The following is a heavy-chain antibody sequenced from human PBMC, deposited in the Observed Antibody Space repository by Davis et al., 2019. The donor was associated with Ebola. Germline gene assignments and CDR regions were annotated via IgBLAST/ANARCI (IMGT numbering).Heavy chain of an antibody. CDR1: GFTFSSYA. Sequence: GGSLRLSCAASGFTFSSYAMSWVRQAPGKGLEWVSAISGSGGSTYCADSVKGRFTISRDNSKNTLYLQMNSLRAEDTAVYYCAKDGYSSGWNYFDYWGQGTLVTVSS. CDR3: AKDGYSSGWNYFDY. V-gene: IGHV3-23*01. D-gene: IGHD6-19*01. CDR2: ISGSGGST. J-gene: IGHJ4*02.